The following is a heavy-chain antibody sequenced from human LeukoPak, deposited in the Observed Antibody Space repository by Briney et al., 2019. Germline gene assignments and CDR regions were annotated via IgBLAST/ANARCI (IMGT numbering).Heavy chain of an antibody. CDR2: ISGSDGST. V-gene: IGHV3-23*01. CDR1: GFTFSSYG. J-gene: IGHJ4*02. D-gene: IGHD2-15*01. Sequence: GGSLRLSCAASGFTFSSYGMHWVRQAPGKGLEWVSGISGSDGSTYYADSVKGRFIISRDNSKNTLYLQMNSLRAEDTAVYYCAKNIGGFDYWGQGTLVTVSS. CDR3: AKNIGGFDY.